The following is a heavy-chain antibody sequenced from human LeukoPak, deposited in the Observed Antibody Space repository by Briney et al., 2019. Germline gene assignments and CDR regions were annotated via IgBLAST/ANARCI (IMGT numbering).Heavy chain of an antibody. CDR2: INHSGST. D-gene: IGHD3-3*01. J-gene: IGHJ5*02. CDR3: ARRYDFWSGASPLNWFDP. V-gene: IGHV4-34*01. CDR1: GGSFSGYY. Sequence: SETLSLTCAVYGGSFSGYYWSWIRPPPGKGLEWIGEINHSGSTNYNPSLKSRVTISVDTSKNQFSLKLSSVTAADTAVYYCARRYDFWSGASPLNWFDPWGQGTLVTVSS.